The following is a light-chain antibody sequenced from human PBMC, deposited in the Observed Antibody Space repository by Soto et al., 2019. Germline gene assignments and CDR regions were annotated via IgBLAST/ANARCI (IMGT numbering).Light chain of an antibody. V-gene: IGLV1-47*02. CDR2: TNN. Sequence: QSALTHPPSASGTPWQRVTISCSGSRSNVEINYVYWYQQFPGTAPKLLIYTNNRRPSGVPERFSVSKSGTSASLAISGLRSEDEAYYYCASWDDSLSAVFGGRTKVTVL. J-gene: IGLJ3*02. CDR3: ASWDDSLSAV. CDR1: RSNVEINY.